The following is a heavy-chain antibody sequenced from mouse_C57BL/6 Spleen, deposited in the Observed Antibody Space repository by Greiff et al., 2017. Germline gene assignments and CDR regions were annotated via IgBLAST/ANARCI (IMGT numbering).Heavy chain of an antibody. D-gene: IGHD2-2*01. Sequence: VQLQESGADLARPGASVKLSCTASGYTFTSYGISWVKQRTGQGLEWIGEIYPRSGNTYYNEKFKGKATLTADKSSSTAYMELRSQTTGVSAVYICAKTTMVTTGAMDYWGQGTSVTVSS. CDR3: AKTTMVTTGAMDY. J-gene: IGHJ4*01. CDR1: GYTFTSYG. CDR2: IYPRSGNT. V-gene: IGHV1-81*01.